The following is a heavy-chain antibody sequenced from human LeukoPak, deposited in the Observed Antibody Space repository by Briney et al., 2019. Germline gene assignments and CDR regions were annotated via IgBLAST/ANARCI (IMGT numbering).Heavy chain of an antibody. D-gene: IGHD3-3*01. CDR3: AKDSYYDFWSGYSFDP. Sequence: GGSLRLSCAASGFTFDDYAMHWVRQAPGKGLEWVSGISWNSGSIGYADSVKGRFTISRDNVKNSLYLQMNSLRAEDTALYYCAKDSYYDFWSGYSFDPWGQGTLVTVSS. CDR2: ISWNSGSI. J-gene: IGHJ5*02. V-gene: IGHV3-9*01. CDR1: GFTFDDYA.